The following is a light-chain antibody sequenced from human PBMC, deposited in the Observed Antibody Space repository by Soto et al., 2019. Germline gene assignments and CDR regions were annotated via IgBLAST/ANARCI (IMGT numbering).Light chain of an antibody. J-gene: IGLJ2*01. V-gene: IGLV4-60*02. CDR3: ETWDTNTRV. Sequence: QSVLTQSSSASASLGSSVKLTCTLSSGHSSNIIAWHQQQPGKAPRYLMNLEGSGSYNKGSGVPDRFSGSSSGADRYLTISNLQFEDEADYYCETWDTNTRVFGGGPKLTVL. CDR2: LEGSGSY. CDR1: SGHSSNI.